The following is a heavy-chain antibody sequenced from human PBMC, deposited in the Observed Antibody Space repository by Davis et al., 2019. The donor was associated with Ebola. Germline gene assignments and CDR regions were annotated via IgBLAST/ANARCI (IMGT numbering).Heavy chain of an antibody. CDR2: IIPILGIT. J-gene: IGHJ4*02. V-gene: IGHV1-69*04. CDR3: ARDGYSSGWYAGIDY. D-gene: IGHD6-19*01. Sequence: SVKVSCNASGGTFSSYAISWVRQDPGQGLEWMGRIIPILGITNYAQKFQGRVTITADKSTSTAYMELSSLRSEDTAVYYCARDGYSSGWYAGIDYWGQGTLVTVSS. CDR1: GGTFSSYA.